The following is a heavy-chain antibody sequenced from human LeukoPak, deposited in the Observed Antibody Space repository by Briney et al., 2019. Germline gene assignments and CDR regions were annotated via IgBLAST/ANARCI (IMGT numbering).Heavy chain of an antibody. CDR2: INPNSGGT. V-gene: IGHV1-2*02. J-gene: IGHJ6*03. D-gene: IGHD5-18*01. CDR3: ARAPYVDTAMVPFYYCYYMDV. CDR1: GYTFTGYY. Sequence: ASVNVSCKASGYTFTGYYMHWVRQAPGQGLEWIGWINPNSGGTNYAQKFQGRVTMTRDTSISTAYMELSRLRSDDTAVYYCARAPYVDTAMVPFYYCYYMDVWGKGTTVTVSS.